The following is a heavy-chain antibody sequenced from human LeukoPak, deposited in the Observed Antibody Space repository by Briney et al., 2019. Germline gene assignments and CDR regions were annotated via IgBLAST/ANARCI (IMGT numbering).Heavy chain of an antibody. CDR3: ARGSDPLFGVVIFDY. CDR1: GVSISSYY. V-gene: IGHV4-59*01. D-gene: IGHD3-3*01. J-gene: IGHJ4*02. Sequence: SETLSLTCTVSGVSISSYYWSWIRQPPGKGLEWIGYISYSGSTNYNPSLKSRVTISVDTSKNQFSLKLSSVTAADTAVYYCARGSDPLFGVVIFDYWGQGTLVTVSS. CDR2: ISYSGST.